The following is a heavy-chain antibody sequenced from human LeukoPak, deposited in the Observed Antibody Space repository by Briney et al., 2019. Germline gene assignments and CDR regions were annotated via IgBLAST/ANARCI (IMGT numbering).Heavy chain of an antibody. CDR1: GFTFSSYA. D-gene: IGHD3-9*01. V-gene: IGHV3-30*04. CDR3: AREDDILTGPFDY. CDR2: ISYDGSNK. Sequence: GRSLRLSCAASGFTFSSYAMHWVRQAPGKGLEWEAVISYDGSNKYYADSVKGRFTISRDNSKNTLYLQMNSLRAEDTAVYYCAREDDILTGPFDYWGQGTLVTVSS. J-gene: IGHJ4*02.